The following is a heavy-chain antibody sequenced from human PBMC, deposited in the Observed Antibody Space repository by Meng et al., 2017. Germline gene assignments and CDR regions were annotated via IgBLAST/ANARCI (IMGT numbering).Heavy chain of an antibody. V-gene: IGHV1-69*01. CDR1: GGTFSSYA. D-gene: IGHD3-22*01. CDR2: IIPIFGTA. CDR3: ARATDYYDSSGYYSGYFDL. Sequence: QVKLVQSGAGVKKPGASVKVSCKASGGTFSSYAISWVRQAPGQGLEWMGGIIPIFGTANYAQKFQGRVTITADESTSTAYMELSSLRSEDTAVYYCARATDYYDSSGYYSGYFDLWGRGTLVTVSS. J-gene: IGHJ2*01.